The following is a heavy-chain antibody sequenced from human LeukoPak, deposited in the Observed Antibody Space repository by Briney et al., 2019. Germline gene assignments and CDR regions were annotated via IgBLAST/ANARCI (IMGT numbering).Heavy chain of an antibody. D-gene: IGHD6-19*01. CDR2: ISGSGGST. CDR1: GFTFSSYA. Sequence: GGSLRLSCAASGFTFSSYAMSWVRQAPGKGLEWVSAISGSGGSTYYADSVKGRFTISRGNSKNTLYLQMNSLRAEDTAVYYCAKGASPTLAVAGILERDWFDPWGQGTLVTVSS. J-gene: IGHJ5*02. CDR3: AKGASPTLAVAGILERDWFDP. V-gene: IGHV3-23*01.